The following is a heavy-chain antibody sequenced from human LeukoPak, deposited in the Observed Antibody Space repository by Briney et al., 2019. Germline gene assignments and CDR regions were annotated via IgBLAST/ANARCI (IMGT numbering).Heavy chain of an antibody. J-gene: IGHJ4*02. CDR1: GFTFSDYY. D-gene: IGHD5-18*01. CDR2: ISTNGGST. CDR3: ARGGGRNTTMVWAFDY. V-gene: IGHV3-64*02. Sequence: GSLRLSCAASGFTFSDYYMSWVRQAPGKGLEYVSGISTNGGSTYYADSVKGRFTISRDNSKNTLFLQMGSLRAEDMAVYYCARGGGRNTTMVWAFDYWGQGTLVTVSS.